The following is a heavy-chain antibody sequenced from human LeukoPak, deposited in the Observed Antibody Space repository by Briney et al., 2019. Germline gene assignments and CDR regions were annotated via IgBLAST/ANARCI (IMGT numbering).Heavy chain of an antibody. CDR2: ISSSGGYR. CDR3: ASDEDEAFDI. Sequence: GGSLRLSCAASEFTFSTYSMNWVRQAPGKGLEWVSSISSSGGYRYYADSVKGRFTISRDNAKNSLFLQMNSLRAEDTAVYYCASDEDEAFDIWGQGTMVTVSS. CDR1: EFTFSTYS. V-gene: IGHV3-21*01. J-gene: IGHJ3*02.